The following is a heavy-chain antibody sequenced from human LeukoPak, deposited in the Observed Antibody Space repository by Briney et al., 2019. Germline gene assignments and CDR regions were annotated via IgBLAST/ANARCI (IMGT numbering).Heavy chain of an antibody. CDR1: GFTFSSYA. J-gene: IGHJ4*02. CDR3: ARDYYGSGTFNGLDY. CDR2: ISYDGSNK. D-gene: IGHD3-10*01. Sequence: PGGSLRLSCAASGFTFSSYAMHWVRQAPGKGLEWVAVISYDGSNKYYADSVKGRFTISRDNSKNTLFLQMNSLRDEDTAVYHCARDYYGSGTFNGLDYWGQGTLVTVSS. V-gene: IGHV3-30-3*01.